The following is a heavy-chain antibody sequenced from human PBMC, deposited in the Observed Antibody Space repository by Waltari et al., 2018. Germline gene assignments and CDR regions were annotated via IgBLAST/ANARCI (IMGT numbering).Heavy chain of an antibody. CDR3: ARDVTSGSYYEGDPIGMDV. Sequence: EVQLVESGGGLVQPGGSLRLSCAASGFTFSSYAMSWVRQAPGKGLEWVSAISGSGGSTYYADSVKGRFTISRDNAKNSLYLQMNSLRSEDTAVYYCARDVTSGSYYEGDPIGMDVWGQGTTVTVSS. J-gene: IGHJ6*02. D-gene: IGHD1-26*01. CDR1: GFTFSSYA. V-gene: IGHV3-23*04. CDR2: ISGSGGST.